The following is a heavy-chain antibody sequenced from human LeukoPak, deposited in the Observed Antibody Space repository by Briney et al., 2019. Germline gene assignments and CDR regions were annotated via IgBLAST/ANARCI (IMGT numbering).Heavy chain of an antibody. CDR3: ARHPGYSYGPNWFDP. D-gene: IGHD5-18*01. V-gene: IGHV4-59*08. Sequence: SETLSLTCTVSGGSISSYYWSWIRQPPGKGLEWIGYIYYSGSTNYNPSLKSRVTISVDTSKNQFSLKLSSVTAADAAVYYCARHPGYSYGPNWFDPWGQGTLVTVSS. CDR2: IYYSGST. CDR1: GGSISSYY. J-gene: IGHJ5*02.